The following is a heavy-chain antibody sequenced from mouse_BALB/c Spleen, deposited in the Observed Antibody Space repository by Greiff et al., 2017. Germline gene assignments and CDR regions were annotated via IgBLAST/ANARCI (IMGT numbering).Heavy chain of an antibody. Sequence: EVQLQESGPELVKPGASVKIPCKASGYTFTDYNMDWVKQSHGKSLEWIGDINPNNGGTIYNQKFKGKATMTVDKSSSTAYMELARLTSEDSAIYYCARGLGRGRNFDYWGQGTTLTVSS. V-gene: IGHV1-18*01. CDR1: GYTFTDYN. J-gene: IGHJ2*01. CDR2: INPNNGGT. CDR3: ARGLGRGRNFDY. D-gene: IGHD4-1*01.